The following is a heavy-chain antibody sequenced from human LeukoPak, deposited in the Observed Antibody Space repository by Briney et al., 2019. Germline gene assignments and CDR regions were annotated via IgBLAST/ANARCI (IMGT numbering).Heavy chain of an antibody. V-gene: IGHV4-30-4*01. CDR3: ATGDPGIYYGTDV. CDR1: GGSISSGDYY. CDR2: IYYSGST. Sequence: SQTLSLTCTVSGGSISSGDYYWSWIRQPPGKGLEWIGYIYYSGSTYYNPSLKSRVTISVDTSKNQFSLKLSSVTAADTAVYYCATGDPGIYYGTDVWGQGTTVTVSS. D-gene: IGHD4-17*01. J-gene: IGHJ6*02.